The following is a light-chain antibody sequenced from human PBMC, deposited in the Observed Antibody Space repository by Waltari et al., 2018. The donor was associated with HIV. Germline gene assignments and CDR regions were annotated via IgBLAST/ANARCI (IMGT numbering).Light chain of an antibody. J-gene: IGKJ2*02. V-gene: IGKV1-39*01. CDR2: AAS. Sequence: DIQMTPSPSSLSASVGDRVPLPCRARQSISSYLNWYQQKAGKAPKLLIYAASSLQSGVPTRFSGSGAGKDFTLTISSLQPEDFATYCCQQSYGNPGTFGQGTKLDIK. CDR3: QQSYGNPGT. CDR1: QSISSY.